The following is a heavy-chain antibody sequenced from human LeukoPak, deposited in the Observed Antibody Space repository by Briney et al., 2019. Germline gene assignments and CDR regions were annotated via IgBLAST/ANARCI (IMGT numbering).Heavy chain of an antibody. CDR1: GGTFSSYA. D-gene: IGHD2-2*01. J-gene: IGHJ4*02. CDR3: ARDWSELPAAMGGAF. CDR2: ITPNNGGT. Sequence: ASVKVSCKASGGTFSSYAISWVRQAPGQGLEWMGWITPNNGGTNYAQKFQGRVTMTRDTSINTAYMEISSLRSDDTAVYYCARDWSELPAAMGGAFWGQGTLVTVSS. V-gene: IGHV1-2*02.